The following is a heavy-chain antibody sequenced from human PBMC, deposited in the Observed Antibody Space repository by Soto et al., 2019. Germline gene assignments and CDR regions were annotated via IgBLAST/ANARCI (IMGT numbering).Heavy chain of an antibody. CDR3: ASGGNWLDP. Sequence: PSETLSLTCNVSGGSISNYYWTWVRQSPEKGLEWIGYMYYNGNINYNPSLKSRDTISIDTSKNQFSLTLKSVTAADKAVYYCASGGNWLDPWGQGVLVTVYS. J-gene: IGHJ5*02. V-gene: IGHV4-59*01. CDR2: MYYNGNI. CDR1: GGSISNYY. D-gene: IGHD3-16*01.